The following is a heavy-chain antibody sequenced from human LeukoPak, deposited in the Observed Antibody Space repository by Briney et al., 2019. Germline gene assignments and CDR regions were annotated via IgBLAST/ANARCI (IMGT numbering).Heavy chain of an antibody. CDR2: INPNSGDT. CDR1: GYTFTGYY. D-gene: IGHD2-2*01. CDR3: ARDLILGSSTSHIFDY. J-gene: IGHJ4*02. Sequence: ASVKVSCKASGYTFTGYYMHWVRQAPGQGLEWMGWINPNSGDTNYGQKFQGRVTMTRDTSISTAYMELSRPRSDDTAVYYCARDLILGSSTSHIFDYWGQGTLVTVSS. V-gene: IGHV1-2*02.